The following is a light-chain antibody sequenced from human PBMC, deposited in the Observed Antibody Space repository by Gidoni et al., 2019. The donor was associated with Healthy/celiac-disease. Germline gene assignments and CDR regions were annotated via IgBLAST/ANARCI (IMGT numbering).Light chain of an antibody. V-gene: IGKV3-11*01. CDR2: DAS. CDR1: QSVSSY. Sequence: MFLTQSPATLSLSPGERATLSCRASQSVSSYLAWYQQKPGQAPRPLIYDASNRATGIPARFSGSGSGTDFTHTISSLEPEDFAVYYCQQRSNWPPYTFGQGTKLEIK. CDR3: QQRSNWPPYT. J-gene: IGKJ2*01.